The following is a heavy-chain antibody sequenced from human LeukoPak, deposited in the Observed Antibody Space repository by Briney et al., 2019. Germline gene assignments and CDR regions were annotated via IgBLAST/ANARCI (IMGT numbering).Heavy chain of an antibody. J-gene: IGHJ6*02. CDR3: ARDRHPGYYDSSGYYYYYGMDV. CDR1: GGTFSSYA. Sequence: SSVKVSCKASGGTFSSYAISWVRQAPGQGLEWMGGIIPIFGTANYAQKFQGRVTITADESTSTAYMELSSLRSEDTAVYYCARDRHPGYYDSSGYYYYYGMDVWGQGTTVTVSS. V-gene: IGHV1-69*01. CDR2: IIPIFGTA. D-gene: IGHD3-22*01.